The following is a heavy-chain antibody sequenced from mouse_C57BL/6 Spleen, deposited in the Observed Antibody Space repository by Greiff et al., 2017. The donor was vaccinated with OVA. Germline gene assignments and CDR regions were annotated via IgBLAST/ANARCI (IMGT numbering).Heavy chain of an antibody. CDR2: IYPGSGST. CDR1: GYTFTSYW. D-gene: IGHD2-4*01. CDR3: ASGCDYDNCDY. V-gene: IGHV1-55*01. Sequence: QVQLQQPGAELVKPGASVKMSCKASGYTFTSYWITWVKQRPGQGLEWIGGIYPGSGSTNYNEKLKSKATLTADKSSRTAYMQLSSLTSEDSAVYFCASGCDYDNCDYWGQGTTLTVSS. J-gene: IGHJ2*01.